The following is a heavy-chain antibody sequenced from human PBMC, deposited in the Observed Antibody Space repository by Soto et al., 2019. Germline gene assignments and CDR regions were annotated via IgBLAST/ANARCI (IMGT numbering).Heavy chain of an antibody. J-gene: IGHJ4*02. CDR1: GFTFSSYA. V-gene: IGHV3-23*01. CDR3: ATDSGYYDILGPPSW. D-gene: IGHD3-9*01. Sequence: GSLRLSCAASGFTFSSYAMSWVRQAPGKGLEWVSAISGSGGSTYYADSVKGRFTISRDNSKNTLYLQMNSMRAEDTAVYYCATDSGYYDILGPPSWWGQGTLVTVSS. CDR2: ISGSGGST.